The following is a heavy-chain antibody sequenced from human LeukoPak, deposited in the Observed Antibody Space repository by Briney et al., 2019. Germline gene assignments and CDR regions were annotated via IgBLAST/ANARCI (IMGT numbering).Heavy chain of an antibody. CDR1: GYSFTSYG. CDR3: ARGGYYGSGSKYYYMDV. CDR2: ISAYNGNT. J-gene: IGHJ6*03. V-gene: IGHV1-18*01. Sequence: GASVKVSCKASGYSFTSYGISWVRQAPGQGLEWMGWISAYNGNTNYAQKLQGRVTMTTDTSTSTAYMELRSLRSDDTAVYYCARGGYYGSGSKYYYMDVWGKGTTDTVSS. D-gene: IGHD3-10*01.